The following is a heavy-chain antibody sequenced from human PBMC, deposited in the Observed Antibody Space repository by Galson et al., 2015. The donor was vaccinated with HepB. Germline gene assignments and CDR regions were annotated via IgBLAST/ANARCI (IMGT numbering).Heavy chain of an antibody. CDR2: ISYDGSNK. J-gene: IGHJ4*02. CDR1: GFTFSSYA. CDR3: ARSGGGYVRY. V-gene: IGHV3-30-3*01. Sequence: SLRLSCAASGFTFSSYAMSWDRQAPGKGLEWVAVISYDGSNKYYADSVKGRFTISRDNSKNTLYLQMNSLRAEDTAVYYCARSGGGYVRYWGQGTLVTVSS. D-gene: IGHD5-12*01.